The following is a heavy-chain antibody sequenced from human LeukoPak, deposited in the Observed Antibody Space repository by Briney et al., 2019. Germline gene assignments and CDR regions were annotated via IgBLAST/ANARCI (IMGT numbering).Heavy chain of an antibody. CDR2: ISSSSSYI. CDR1: GFTFSSYS. CDR3: ARSQCCSSTYYGMDV. D-gene: IGHD6-6*01. J-gene: IGHJ6*02. Sequence: PGGSLRLSCAASGFTFSSYSVNWVRQAPGKGLEWVSSISSSSSYIYYADSVKGRFTISRDNAKNSLYLQMNSLRAEDTAVYYCARSQCCSSTYYGMDVWGQGTTVTVSS. V-gene: IGHV3-21*01.